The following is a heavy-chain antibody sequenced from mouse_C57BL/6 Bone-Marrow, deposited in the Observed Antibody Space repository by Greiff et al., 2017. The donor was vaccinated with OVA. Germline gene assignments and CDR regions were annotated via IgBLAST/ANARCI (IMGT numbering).Heavy chain of an antibody. J-gene: IGHJ3*01. Sequence: QVQLQQSGPELVKPGASVKISCKASGYSFTSYYIHWVKQRPGQGLEWIGWIYPGSGNTKYNEKFKGKATLTADTSSSTAYMQLSSLTSEDSAVYYCARWARYGGFAYWGQGTLVTVSA. CDR3: ARWARYGGFAY. CDR2: IYPGSGNT. CDR1: GYSFTSYY. V-gene: IGHV1-66*01. D-gene: IGHD2-10*02.